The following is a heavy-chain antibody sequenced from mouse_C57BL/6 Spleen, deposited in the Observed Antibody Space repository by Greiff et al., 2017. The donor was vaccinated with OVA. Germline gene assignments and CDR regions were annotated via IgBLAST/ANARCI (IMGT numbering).Heavy chain of an antibody. V-gene: IGHV1-69*01. D-gene: IGHD1-1*01. Sequence: QVQLQQSGAELVMPGASVKLSCKASGYTFTSYWMHWVKQRPGQGLEWIGEIDPSDSYTNYNQKFKGKSTLTVDKSSSTAYMQLSSLTSEDSAVYYCAITTVDYYAMDYWGQGTSVTVSS. CDR3: AITTVDYYAMDY. CDR1: GYTFTSYW. J-gene: IGHJ4*01. CDR2: IDPSDSYT.